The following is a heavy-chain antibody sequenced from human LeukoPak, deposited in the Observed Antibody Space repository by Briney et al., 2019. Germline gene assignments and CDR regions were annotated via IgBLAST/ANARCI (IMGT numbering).Heavy chain of an antibody. Sequence: PGGSLRLSCAASGFTFDDYAMHWVRQAPGKGLEWVSGISWNSGSIDYADSVKGRFTISRDNAKNSLYLQMNSLRAEDMALYYCAKETIPYCSGGSCTMGYFDYWGQGTLVIVSS. CDR3: AKETIPYCSGGSCTMGYFDY. CDR1: GFTFDDYA. CDR2: ISWNSGSI. V-gene: IGHV3-9*03. D-gene: IGHD2-15*01. J-gene: IGHJ4*02.